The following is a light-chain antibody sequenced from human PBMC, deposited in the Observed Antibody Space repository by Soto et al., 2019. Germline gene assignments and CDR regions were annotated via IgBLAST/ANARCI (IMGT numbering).Light chain of an antibody. CDR1: QSISTW. CDR2: DAS. V-gene: IGKV1-5*01. Sequence: DIQMTQSPSTLSASVGDRVTITCRASQSISTWLAWYQQKPGKAPKLLIYDASSLNRGVPSRFSGSGSGTQFTLTISSLQPDDFATYYCKQDNSYPWTFGQGTKVDIK. CDR3: KQDNSYPWT. J-gene: IGKJ1*01.